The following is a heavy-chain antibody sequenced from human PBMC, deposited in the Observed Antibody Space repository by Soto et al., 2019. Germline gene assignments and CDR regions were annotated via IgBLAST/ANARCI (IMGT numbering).Heavy chain of an antibody. CDR3: ARSLVARLRFLEWSHLNWFDP. CDR2: IIPIFGTA. CDR1: ACTFSSYA. V-gene: IGHV1-69*01. D-gene: IGHD3-3*01. J-gene: IGHJ5*02. Sequence: SVKVACKAAACTFSSYAISCVRQAPGQGLEWMGGIIPIFGTANYAQKFQGRVTITADESTSTAYMELSSLRSEDTAVYYCARSLVARLRFLEWSHLNWFDPWGWGTLVTVS.